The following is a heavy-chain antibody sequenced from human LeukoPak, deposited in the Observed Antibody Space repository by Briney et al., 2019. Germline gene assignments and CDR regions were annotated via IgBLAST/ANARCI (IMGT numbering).Heavy chain of an antibody. V-gene: IGHV3-74*01. D-gene: IGHD3-10*01. CDR1: GFTFSSYW. CDR2: INGDGSST. J-gene: IGHJ4*02. Sequence: GGSLRLSCAASGFTFSSYWMHWVRQAPGKGLVWVSRINGDGSSTAYADSVKGRFTISRDNAKNTLYLQMNSLTAEDTAVYYCASHYGSGSSPHFDYWGQGTLVTVSS. CDR3: ASHYGSGSSPHFDY.